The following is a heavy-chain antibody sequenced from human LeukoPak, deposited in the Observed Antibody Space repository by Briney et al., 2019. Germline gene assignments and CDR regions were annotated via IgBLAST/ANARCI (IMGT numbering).Heavy chain of an antibody. CDR1: GYTFTSYG. J-gene: IGHJ6*02. CDR3: ARDMKGYDSSGYYPTGGYYYYYGMDV. V-gene: IGHV1-18*01. CDR2: ISAYNGIT. D-gene: IGHD3-22*01. Sequence: ASVKVSCKASGYTFTSYGISWVRQAPGQGLEWIGWISAYNGITNYAQKFQGRVTITRDTSASTAYMELSSLRSEDTAVYYCARDMKGYDSSGYYPTGGYYYYYGMDVWGQGTTVTVSS.